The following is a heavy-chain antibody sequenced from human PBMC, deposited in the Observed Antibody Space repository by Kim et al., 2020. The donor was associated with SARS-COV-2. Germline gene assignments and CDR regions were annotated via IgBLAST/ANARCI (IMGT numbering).Heavy chain of an antibody. CDR3: ARSVSPSWFDP. V-gene: IGHV4-34*01. CDR1: GGSFSGYY. CDR2: INHSGST. Sequence: SETLSLTCAVYGGSFSGYYWSWIRQPPGKGLEWIGEINHSGSTNYNPSLKSRVTISVDTSKNQFSLKLSSVTAADTAVYYCARSVSPSWFDPWGQGTLVTVSS. J-gene: IGHJ5*02.